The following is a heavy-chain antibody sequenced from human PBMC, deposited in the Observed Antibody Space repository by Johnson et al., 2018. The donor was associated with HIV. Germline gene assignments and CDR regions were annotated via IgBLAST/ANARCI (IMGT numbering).Heavy chain of an antibody. J-gene: IGHJ3*02. Sequence: QVQLVESGGGLVQPGRSLRLSCTASGLTFADTPMTWVRQAPGKGLEWVAVISYDGSNKYYADSVKGRFTISRDNSKNTLYLQMNSLRAEDTAVYYCAKDLMYNWNDVGAFDIWGQGTMVTVSS. CDR2: ISYDGSNK. V-gene: IGHV3-30*18. D-gene: IGHD1-1*01. CDR3: AKDLMYNWNDVGAFDI. CDR1: GLTFADTP.